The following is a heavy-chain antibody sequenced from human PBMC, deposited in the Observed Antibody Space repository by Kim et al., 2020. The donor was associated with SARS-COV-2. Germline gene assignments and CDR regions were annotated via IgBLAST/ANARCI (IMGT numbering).Heavy chain of an antibody. V-gene: IGHV3-48*02. CDR3: ASEPRFYDSSGYYDHNGMDV. J-gene: IGHJ6*02. D-gene: IGHD3-22*01. Sequence: GGSLRLSCAASGFTFSSYSMNWVRQAPGKGLEWVSYISSSSTIYYADSVKGRFTISRDNAKNSLYLQMNSLRDEDTAVYYCASEPRFYDSSGYYDHNGMDVWGQGTTVTVSS. CDR1: GFTFSSYS. CDR2: ISSSSTI.